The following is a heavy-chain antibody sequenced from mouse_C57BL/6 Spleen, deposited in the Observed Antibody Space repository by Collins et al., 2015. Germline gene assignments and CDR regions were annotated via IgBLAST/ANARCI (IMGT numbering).Heavy chain of an antibody. Sequence: EVQLQQSGPELVKPGASVKISCKASGYTFTDYYMNWVKQSHGKSLEWIGDINPNNGGISYNQKFKGKATLTVDKSSSTAYMELRSLTSEDSAVYFCARHEERAYYSLFAYWGQGTLVTVSA. CDR3: ARHEERAYYSLFAY. V-gene: IGHV1-26*01. CDR2: INPNNGGI. J-gene: IGHJ3*01. CDR1: GYTFTDYY. D-gene: IGHD2-12*01.